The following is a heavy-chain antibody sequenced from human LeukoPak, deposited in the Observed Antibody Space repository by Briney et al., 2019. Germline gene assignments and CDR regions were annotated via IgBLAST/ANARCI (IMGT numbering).Heavy chain of an antibody. CDR1: GVIISSYA. CDR2: INGRGDNT. J-gene: IGHJ5*02. CDR3: AKDRVSPGFNWFDP. V-gene: IGHV3-23*01. D-gene: IGHD2/OR15-2a*01. Sequence: GGSLRLSCAASGVIISSYAMSWVRQAPGKGLEWVSAINGRGDNTYYADFVKGRFTTSRDNSKSTVYLQMNSLRTEDTAVYYCAKDRVSPGFNWFDPWGQGTLVTVSS.